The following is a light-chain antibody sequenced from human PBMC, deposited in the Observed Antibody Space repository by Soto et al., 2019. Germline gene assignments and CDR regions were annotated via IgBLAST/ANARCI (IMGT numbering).Light chain of an antibody. V-gene: IGKV4-1*01. CDR3: QQYYSTLSWT. CDR2: WAS. CDR1: QSVLYSSNNKNY. J-gene: IGKJ1*01. Sequence: DIVMTQSSDSLAVSLGERATINCKSSQSVLYSSNNKNYLAWYQQKPGQPPKLLIYWASTRESGVPDRFSGRGSGTDFTLTISSLQAEDVAVYYCQQYYSTLSWTFGQGTKVEIK.